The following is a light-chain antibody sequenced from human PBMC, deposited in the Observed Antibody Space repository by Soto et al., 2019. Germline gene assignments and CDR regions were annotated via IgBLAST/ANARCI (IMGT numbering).Light chain of an antibody. CDR3: QQYGSSLWT. Sequence: EIVMTQSPATLSVSPGERATLSCRASQSIGSNLAWSQQKPGQAPRLLIYGASSRATGIPDRFSGSGSGTDFTLTISRLEPEDFAVYYCQQYGSSLWTFGQGTKVDIK. CDR1: QSIGSN. J-gene: IGKJ1*01. CDR2: GAS. V-gene: IGKV3-20*01.